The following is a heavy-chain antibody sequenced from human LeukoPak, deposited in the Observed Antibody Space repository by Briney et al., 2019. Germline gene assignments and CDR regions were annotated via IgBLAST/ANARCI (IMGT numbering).Heavy chain of an antibody. J-gene: IGHJ6*03. CDR2: IYSGGST. Sequence: GGSLRLSCAASGFTVSSNYMSWVRQAPGKGLEWVSVIYSGGSTYYADSVKGRFTISRDNSKNTLYLQMNSLRAEDTAVYYCARGRAARRAYYYYYMDVWGKGTTVTVSS. CDR3: ARGRAARRAYYYYYMDV. CDR1: GFTVSSNY. D-gene: IGHD6-6*01. V-gene: IGHV3-53*01.